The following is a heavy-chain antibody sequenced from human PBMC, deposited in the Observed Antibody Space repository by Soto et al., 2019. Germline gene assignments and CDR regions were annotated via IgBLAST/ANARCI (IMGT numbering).Heavy chain of an antibody. D-gene: IGHD3-10*01. CDR3: ARGTMVRGVIIDYYYYGMDV. Sequence: PSETLSLTCTVSGGSISSYYWSWIRQPPGKGLERIGYIYYSGSTNYNPSLKSRVTISVDTSKNQFSLKLSSVTAADTAVYYCARGTMVRGVIIDYYYYGMDVWGQGTTVTVSS. V-gene: IGHV4-59*01. CDR2: IYYSGST. CDR1: GGSISSYY. J-gene: IGHJ6*02.